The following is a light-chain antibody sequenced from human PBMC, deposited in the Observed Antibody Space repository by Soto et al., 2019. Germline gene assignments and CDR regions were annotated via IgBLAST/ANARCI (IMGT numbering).Light chain of an antibody. Sequence: QSVLTQPPSVSGAPRQKVTISCSGSSSNIGAGYDVQWYQQLPGTAPKLLIYANNNRPSGVPDRFSASKSGASASLAIAGLQADDEADYYCQTWDSGRSCPYLFGTGTKVTVL. CDR1: SSNIGAGYD. CDR3: QTWDSGRSCPYL. V-gene: IGLV1-40*01. CDR2: ANN. J-gene: IGLJ1*01.